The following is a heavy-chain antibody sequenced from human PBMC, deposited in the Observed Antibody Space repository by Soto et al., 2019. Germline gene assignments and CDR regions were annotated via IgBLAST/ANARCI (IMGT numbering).Heavy chain of an antibody. D-gene: IGHD3-10*01. CDR2: IYYSGST. CDR3: ARLDGFGAISYGMVF. Sequence: SETLSLTCSVSGGSISNSRYYWGWLRQPPGKGLEWIGNIYYSGSTLYNPSLKGPVTMSVDTSKNQFSLKVNSVTAADTAVYYCARLDGFGAISYGMVFWGQGTTVTVSS. V-gene: IGHV4-39*01. CDR1: GGSISNSRYY. J-gene: IGHJ6*02.